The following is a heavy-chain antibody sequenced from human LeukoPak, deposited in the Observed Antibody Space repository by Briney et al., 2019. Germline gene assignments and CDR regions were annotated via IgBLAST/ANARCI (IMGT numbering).Heavy chain of an antibody. V-gene: IGHV3-21*01. J-gene: IGHJ4*02. D-gene: IGHD3-22*01. Sequence: AGGSLRLSCAASGFTFSSYSMNWVRQAPGKGLEWVSSISSSSSYIYYADSVKGRFTISRDTAKNSLYLQMNSLRAEDTAVYYCARVFFVRHDSSGYPDYWGQGTLVTVSS. CDR3: ARVFFVRHDSSGYPDY. CDR1: GFTFSSYS. CDR2: ISSSSSYI.